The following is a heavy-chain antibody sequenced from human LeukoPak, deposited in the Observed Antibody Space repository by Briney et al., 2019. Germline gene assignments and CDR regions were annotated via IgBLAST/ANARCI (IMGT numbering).Heavy chain of an antibody. CDR1: GFTVSSSY. CDR3: ARAYYDFWSADGAFDI. J-gene: IGHJ3*02. D-gene: IGHD3-3*01. CDR2: IFSSGST. Sequence: GGSLRLSCAASGFTVSSSYMTWVRQAPGKGLEWVSVIFSSGSTYYADSVKGRFTISRDNSKNTLYLQMNNLRAEDTAVYYCARAYYDFWSADGAFDIWGQGTMVTVSS. V-gene: IGHV3-53*01.